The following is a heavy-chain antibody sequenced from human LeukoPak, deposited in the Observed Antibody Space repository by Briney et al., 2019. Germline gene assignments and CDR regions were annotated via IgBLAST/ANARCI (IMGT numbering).Heavy chain of an antibody. CDR1: GYTFTGYY. CDR2: INPNSGGT. J-gene: IGHJ4*02. Sequence: ASVKVSCKASGYTFTGYYMHWVRQAPGQGLEWMGWINPNSGGTNYAQKFQGRVTMTRDTSISTAYMELSRLRSDDTAVYYCARDRWYTSSSSPDYWGQGTLVTVSS. V-gene: IGHV1-2*02. D-gene: IGHD6-6*01. CDR3: ARDRWYTSSSSPDY.